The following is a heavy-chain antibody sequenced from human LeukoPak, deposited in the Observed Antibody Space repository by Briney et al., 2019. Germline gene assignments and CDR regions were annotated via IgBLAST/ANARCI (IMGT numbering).Heavy chain of an antibody. CDR1: GFTFCSYS. V-gene: IGHV3-23*01. D-gene: IGHD2-15*01. Sequence: GGAPRLSCAASGFTFCSYSMRWVRQAPGEGGGGVSGISGSGGSTYYADSVKGRFTISRDNSRNTLYLQMNSPRAEDTAVYYCAKSRSGGGSCYNYWGQGTLVTVSS. CDR2: ISGSGGST. CDR3: AKSRSGGGSCYNY. J-gene: IGHJ4*02.